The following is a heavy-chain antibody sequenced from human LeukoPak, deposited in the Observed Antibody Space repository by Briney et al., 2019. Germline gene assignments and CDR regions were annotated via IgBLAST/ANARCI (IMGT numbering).Heavy chain of an antibody. J-gene: IGHJ6*02. Sequence: GESLKISCKGSGYSFSSYWIGWVRQMPGKGLEWMEIIYPDDSDTKYSPSFQGQVTISADKSISTAYLQWSSLKASDTAMYYCARACYYDSSGYSFYYHMDVWGQGTTVTVSS. CDR3: ARACYYDSSGYSFYYHMDV. CDR1: GYSFSSYW. V-gene: IGHV5-51*01. CDR2: IYPDDSDT. D-gene: IGHD3-22*01.